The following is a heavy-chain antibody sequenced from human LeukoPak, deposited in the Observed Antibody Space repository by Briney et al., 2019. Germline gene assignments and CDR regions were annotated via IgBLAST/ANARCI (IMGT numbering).Heavy chain of an antibody. J-gene: IGHJ4*02. D-gene: IGHD3-9*01. CDR1: GYTFTSYY. Sequence: ASVKVSCKASGYTFTSYYMHWVRQAPGQGLEWMGIINPSGGSTSYAQKFQGRVTMTRDMSTSTVYMELSSLRSEDTAVYYCARGDYDILTGYPHPFDYWGQGTLVTVSS. V-gene: IGHV1-46*01. CDR2: INPSGGST. CDR3: ARGDYDILTGYPHPFDY.